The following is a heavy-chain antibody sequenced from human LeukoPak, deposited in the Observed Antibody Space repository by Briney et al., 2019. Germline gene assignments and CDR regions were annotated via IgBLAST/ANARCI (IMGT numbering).Heavy chain of an antibody. V-gene: IGHV4-59*08. D-gene: IGHD2-8*01. J-gene: IGHJ4*02. CDR1: DGSISNYF. Sequence: SETLSLTCTVPDGSISNYFWSWIRQPPGKGLEWIGYIYYTGMSNSNPSLKSRVTISMDTSKNQFSLNLRSVTAADTAIYYCARHGRMVIMSKFSTGIDQWGQGTLVTVSS. CDR3: ARHGRMVIMSKFSTGIDQ. CDR2: IYYTGMS.